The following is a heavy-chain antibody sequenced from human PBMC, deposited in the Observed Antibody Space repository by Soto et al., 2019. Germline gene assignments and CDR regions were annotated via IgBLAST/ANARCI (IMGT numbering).Heavy chain of an antibody. J-gene: IGHJ6*02. CDR3: ARTSLTIFGHSNDYCGMGV. Sequence: SETLSLTCAVSGDSLSRNYWTWIRQPPGTGLEWIAVIHNSQSTNYNPSLKSRVTISVDTSKNQFPLNLTSVTAEDTAVYYCARTSLTIFGHSNDYCGMGVRGLGTTVTGPS. V-gene: IGHV4-59*08. D-gene: IGHD3-3*01. CDR1: GDSLSRNY. CDR2: IHNSQST.